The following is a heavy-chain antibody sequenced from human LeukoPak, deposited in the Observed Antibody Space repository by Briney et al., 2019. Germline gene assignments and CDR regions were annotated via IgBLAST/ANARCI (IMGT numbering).Heavy chain of an antibody. D-gene: IGHD2-2*01. Sequence: GESLKISCKGSGYSFTSYWIGWVRQMPGKGLEWMGVIYPGDFDTRYSPSFQGQVTISADKSINTAYLQWGSLKAPDTAMYYCARRDCSNTSCYGYYFDYWGQGTLVTVSS. CDR3: ARRDCSNTSCYGYYFDY. V-gene: IGHV5-51*01. CDR1: GYSFTSYW. J-gene: IGHJ4*02. CDR2: IYPGDFDT.